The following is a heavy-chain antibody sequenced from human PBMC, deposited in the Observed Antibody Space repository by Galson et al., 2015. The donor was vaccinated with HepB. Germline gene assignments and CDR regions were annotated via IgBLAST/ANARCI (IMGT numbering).Heavy chain of an antibody. J-gene: IGHJ6*03. V-gene: IGHV3-30*18. CDR2: ISYDGSNK. CDR1: GFTFSSYG. Sequence: SLRLSCAASGFTFSSYGMHWVRQAPGKGLEWVAVISYDGSNKYYADSVKGRFTISRDNSKNTLYLQMNSLRAEDTAVYYCAKSYCSSTSCYRLYYMDVWGKGTTVTVS. CDR3: AKSYCSSTSCYRLYYMDV. D-gene: IGHD2-2*02.